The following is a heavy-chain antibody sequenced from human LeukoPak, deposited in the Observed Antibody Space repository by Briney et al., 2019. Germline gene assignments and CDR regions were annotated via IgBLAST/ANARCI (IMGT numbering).Heavy chain of an antibody. CDR1: GFTVSSNY. Sequence: GSLRLSCAASGFTVSSNYMSWVRQPPGKGLEWIGEVNHSGSTNYNPSLKSRVTISVDTSKNQFSLKLSSVTAADTAVYYCARGDLGYCSGGSCYLYYFDYWGQGTLVTVSS. CDR3: ARGDLGYCSGGSCYLYYFDY. CDR2: VNHSGST. D-gene: IGHD2-15*01. J-gene: IGHJ4*02. V-gene: IGHV4-34*01.